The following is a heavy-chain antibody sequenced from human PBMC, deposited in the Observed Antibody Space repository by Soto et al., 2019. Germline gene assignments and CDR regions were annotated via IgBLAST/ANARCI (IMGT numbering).Heavy chain of an antibody. CDR2: IYYSGST. CDR3: ASFPYYDILTGYSQLDY. J-gene: IGHJ4*02. V-gene: IGHV4-30-4*01. D-gene: IGHD3-9*01. Sequence: PSETLSLTCTVSGGSISSGDYYWSWIRQPPGKGLEWIGYIYYSGSTYYNPSLKSRVTISVDTSKNQFSLKLSSVTAADTAVYYCASFPYYDILTGYSQLDYWGQGTLVTVSS. CDR1: GGSISSGDYY.